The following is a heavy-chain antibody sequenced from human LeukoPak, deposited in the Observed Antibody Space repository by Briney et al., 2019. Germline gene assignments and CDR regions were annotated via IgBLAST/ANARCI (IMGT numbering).Heavy chain of an antibody. CDR1: GFTFDDYA. D-gene: IGHD1-26*01. Sequence: GGSLRLSCESSGFTFDDYAMHWVRQAPGKGLEWVSLISGDGGSTYYADSVKGRFTISRDNSKNSLYLQMNSLRTEDTALYYCANGDGGSYTRAAFDIWGQGTMVTVSS. CDR3: ANGDGGSYTRAAFDI. V-gene: IGHV3-43*02. CDR2: ISGDGGST. J-gene: IGHJ3*02.